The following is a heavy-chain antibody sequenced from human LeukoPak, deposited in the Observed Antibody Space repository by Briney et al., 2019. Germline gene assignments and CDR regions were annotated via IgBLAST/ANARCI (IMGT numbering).Heavy chain of an antibody. V-gene: IGHV3-7*05. CDR3: SRDQRYCSSISCPWEPFDY. CDR2: IKQDGSEK. D-gene: IGHD2-2*01. Sequence: GGSLRLSCAASGFTFSSYWMSCVRQAPGKGLEWVANIKQDGSEKYYVDSVKGRFTISRDNAKNSLYLQMNSLRAEDTAVYYCSRDQRYCSSISCPWEPFDYWGQGTLVTVSS. J-gene: IGHJ4*02. CDR1: GFTFSSYW.